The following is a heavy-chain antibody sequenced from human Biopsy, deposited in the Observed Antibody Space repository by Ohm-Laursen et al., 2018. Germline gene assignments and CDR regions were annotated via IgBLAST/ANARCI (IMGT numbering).Heavy chain of an antibody. V-gene: IGHV3-74*01. J-gene: IGHJ5*02. CDR3: ATEVVPAGIGGHWLDP. Sequence: LRLSCTASEFTFSNYWMHWVRQVPGKGLVWVARISGDGSRTNYADSVKGRFTISRDNAKNTLHLEMNSLRAEDTAVYYCATEVVPAGIGGHWLDPWGQGTLVTVSS. CDR1: EFTFSNYW. D-gene: IGHD2-2*01. CDR2: ISGDGSRT.